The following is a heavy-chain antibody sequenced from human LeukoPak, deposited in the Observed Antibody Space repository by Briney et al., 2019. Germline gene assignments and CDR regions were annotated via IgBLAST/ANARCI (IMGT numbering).Heavy chain of an antibody. J-gene: IGHJ4*02. CDR3: AYSAYDPFDY. D-gene: IGHD5-12*01. Sequence: PGGSLRLSCAASGFTFSNYWMHWVRQAPGKGLVWVSRLNADGNSITYADSVRGRFTISRDNAKNTVHLQMNSLRVEDTATCAGAYSAYDPFDYWGQGILVTVSS. V-gene: IGHV3-74*01. CDR2: LNADGNSI. CDR1: GFTFSNYW.